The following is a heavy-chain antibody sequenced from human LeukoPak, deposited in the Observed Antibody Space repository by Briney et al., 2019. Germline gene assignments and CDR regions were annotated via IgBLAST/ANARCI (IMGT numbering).Heavy chain of an antibody. Sequence: SETLSLTCTVSGDSVSNVSYYRAWIRQPPGKGLEWIANVYYTGSTYYNPSLKSRVAISVDTSKNQFSLTLSSVTAADTGVYFCASLVRGGTFYYYMDVWGRGTSVTVSS. CDR1: GDSVSNVSYY. D-gene: IGHD3-10*01. CDR2: VYYTGST. V-gene: IGHV4-39*01. CDR3: ASLVRGGTFYYYMDV. J-gene: IGHJ6*03.